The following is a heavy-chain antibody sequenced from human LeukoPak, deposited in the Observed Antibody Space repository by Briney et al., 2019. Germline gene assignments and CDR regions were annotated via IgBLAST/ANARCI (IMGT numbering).Heavy chain of an antibody. CDR2: INHSGSN. Sequence: KTSETLSLTCAVYGGSFSGYYWSWIRQPPGKGLKWIGEINHSGSNNYNPSLRSRVTISVDTYKNQFSLKLSSVTAADTAVYYCAGDMVRGVFDYWGQGTLVTVSS. V-gene: IGHV4-34*01. CDR1: GGSFSGYY. D-gene: IGHD3-10*01. CDR3: AGDMVRGVFDY. J-gene: IGHJ4*02.